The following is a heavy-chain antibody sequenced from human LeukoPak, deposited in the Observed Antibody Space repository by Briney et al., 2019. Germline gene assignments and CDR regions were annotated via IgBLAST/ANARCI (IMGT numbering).Heavy chain of an antibody. Sequence: GRSLRLSCAASGFTFSSYAMHWVRQAPGKGLEWVAVISYDGSNKYYADSVKGRFTISRDNSKNTLYLQMNSLRAEDTAVYYCETIDIWGQGTMVTVSS. J-gene: IGHJ3*02. CDR1: GFTFSSYA. CDR3: ETIDI. V-gene: IGHV3-30*04. CDR2: ISYDGSNK.